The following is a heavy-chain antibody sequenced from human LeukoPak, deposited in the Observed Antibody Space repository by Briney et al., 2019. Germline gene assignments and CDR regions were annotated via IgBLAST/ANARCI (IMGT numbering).Heavy chain of an antibody. CDR2: IYYSGST. Sequence: SETLSLTCTVSGGSISSYYWSWIRQPPGKGLEWIGYIYYSGSTNYNPSLKSRVTISVDTSKNQFSLKLSSVTAADTAVYYCAGRYRSGGSCPFDPWGQGTLVTVSS. V-gene: IGHV4-59*01. CDR3: AGRYRSGGSCPFDP. D-gene: IGHD2-15*01. CDR1: GGSISSYY. J-gene: IGHJ5*02.